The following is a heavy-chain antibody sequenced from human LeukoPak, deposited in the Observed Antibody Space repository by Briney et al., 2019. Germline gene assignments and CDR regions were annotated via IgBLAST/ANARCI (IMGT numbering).Heavy chain of an antibody. J-gene: IGHJ4*02. CDR3: ASGRCSGGSHTSYFDY. D-gene: IGHD2-15*01. V-gene: IGHV3-33*01. CDR2: IFYDGSNK. Sequence: PGGSLRLSCAASGFTFRNYGMHWVRQPPGKGLEGVAIIFYDGSNKYYADSVRGRFTISRDNSKSTLYLQMNSLRVEDTAVYYCASGRCSGGSHTSYFDYWGQGTPVTVSS. CDR1: GFTFRNYG.